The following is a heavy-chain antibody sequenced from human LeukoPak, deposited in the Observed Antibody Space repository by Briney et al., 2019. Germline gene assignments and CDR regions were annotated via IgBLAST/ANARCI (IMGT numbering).Heavy chain of an antibody. CDR3: ARWGGERASSWYGNEDYYYYYYMDV. CDR1: GFTCSSYG. V-gene: IGHV3-23*01. CDR2: ISGSGGST. J-gene: IGHJ6*03. D-gene: IGHD6-13*01. Sequence: GGSLRLSCAASGFTCSSYGMSWVRQAPGKGLEWVSAISGSGGSTYYADSVKGRFTISRDNSKNTLYLQMNSLRAEDTAVYYCARWGGERASSWYGNEDYYYYYYMDVWGKGTTVTISS.